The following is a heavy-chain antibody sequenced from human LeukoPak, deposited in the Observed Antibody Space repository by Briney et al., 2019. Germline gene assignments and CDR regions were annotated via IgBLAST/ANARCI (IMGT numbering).Heavy chain of an antibody. CDR3: ARDSTGYSSSFSN. Sequence: PSETLSLTCTVSGVSVSSGSYYWSWIRQPPGKGLEWIGYIYYSGSTNYNPSLKSRVTISVDTSKNQFSLELSSVTAADTAVYYCARDSTGYSSSFSNWGQGTLVTVSS. V-gene: IGHV4-61*01. CDR2: IYYSGST. CDR1: GVSVSSGSYY. J-gene: IGHJ4*02. D-gene: IGHD6-13*01.